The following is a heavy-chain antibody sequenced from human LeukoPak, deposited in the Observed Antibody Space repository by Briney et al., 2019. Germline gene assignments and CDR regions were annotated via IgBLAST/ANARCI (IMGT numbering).Heavy chain of an antibody. J-gene: IGHJ4*02. Sequence: GGSLRLSCAASGFIFSSYAFNWVRQVPGKGLEWVSFISAKSDNTYYADSVRGRFTISRDNAKNSLYLQVNSLRAEDTAVYFCARVEMWALRSSDHWGQGTLVTVSS. V-gene: IGHV3-21*01. CDR3: ARVEMWALRSSDH. CDR2: ISAKSDNT. CDR1: GFIFSSYA. D-gene: IGHD3-10*02.